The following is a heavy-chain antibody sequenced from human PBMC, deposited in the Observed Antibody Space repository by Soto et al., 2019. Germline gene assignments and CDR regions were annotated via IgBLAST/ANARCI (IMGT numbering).Heavy chain of an antibody. J-gene: IGHJ6*02. CDR2: ISGYNGNT. Sequence: QVQLVQSGAEVKKHGASVKVSCKASGYTFSNFGLSWVRQAPGQGLEWMGWISGYNGNTNSAQKFQGRVTMTTDTSTTTAYMEVRSLTSDDPAVYYCERDKGYGFGWSSSSGMDVWGHGTTVTVSS. D-gene: IGHD5-18*01. CDR3: ERDKGYGFGWSSSSGMDV. V-gene: IGHV1-18*01. CDR1: GYTFSNFG.